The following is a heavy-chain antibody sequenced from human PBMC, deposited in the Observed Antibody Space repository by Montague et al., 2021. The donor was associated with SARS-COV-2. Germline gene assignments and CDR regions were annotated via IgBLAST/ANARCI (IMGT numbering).Heavy chain of an antibody. CDR3: ATSESFGAYSPFDY. Sequence: TLSPTRTVSGGSISANGYYWSWIRQHPGKGLEWIGNIYNSGSTNYXPSLKSRVSISLDTSKNQFSLNLRSVTAADTAVYYCATSESFGAYSPFDYWGRGTLVTVSS. V-gene: IGHV4-31*03. J-gene: IGHJ4*02. D-gene: IGHD4-17*01. CDR2: IYNSGST. CDR1: GGSISANGYY.